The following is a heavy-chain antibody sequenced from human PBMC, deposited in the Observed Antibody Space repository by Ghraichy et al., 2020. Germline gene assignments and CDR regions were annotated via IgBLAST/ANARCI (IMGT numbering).Heavy chain of an antibody. CDR1: GYTFTGYY. V-gene: IGHV1-2*02. D-gene: IGHD2-2*02. CDR2: INPNSGGT. CDR3: ARAIEDVVVVPAAISDY. J-gene: IGHJ4*02. Sequence: ASVKVSCKASGYTFTGYYMHWVRQAPGQGLEWMGWINPNSGGTNYAQKFQGRVTMTRDTSISTAYMELSRLRSDDTAVYYCARAIEDVVVVPAAISDYWGQGTLVTVSS.